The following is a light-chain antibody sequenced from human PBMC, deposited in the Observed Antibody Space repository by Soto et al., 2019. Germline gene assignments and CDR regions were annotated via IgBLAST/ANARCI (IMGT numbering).Light chain of an antibody. CDR3: CSYAGSTTFV. Sequence: SALTQPASVSGSPGQSITISCTGTTSDVGTYNLVSWYQHYPGKAPKLMIYEVSKWPSGVSDRFSGSKSGNTASLTISGLQAEDEADYYCCSYAGSTTFVFGTGTKVTVL. CDR1: TSDVGTYNL. J-gene: IGLJ1*01. V-gene: IGLV2-23*02. CDR2: EVS.